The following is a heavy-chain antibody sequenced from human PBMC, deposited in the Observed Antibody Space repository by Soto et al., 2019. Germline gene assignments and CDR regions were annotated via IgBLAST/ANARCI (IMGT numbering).Heavy chain of an antibody. Sequence: SETLSLTCTVSGGSISSGGYYWSWIRQHPGKGLEWIGYIYYSGSTYYNPSLKSRVTISVDTSKNQFSLKLSSVTAADTAVYYCARTPARWGDPPRKQNFDYWGQGTLVTVSS. D-gene: IGHD3-16*01. CDR3: ARTPARWGDPPRKQNFDY. CDR1: GGSISSGGYY. J-gene: IGHJ4*02. CDR2: IYYSGST. V-gene: IGHV4-31*03.